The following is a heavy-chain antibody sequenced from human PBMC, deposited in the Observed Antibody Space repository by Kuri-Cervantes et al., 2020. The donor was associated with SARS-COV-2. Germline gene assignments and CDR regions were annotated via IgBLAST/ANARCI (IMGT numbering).Heavy chain of an antibody. CDR3: VRDGDHWNFDY. J-gene: IGHJ4*02. V-gene: IGHV3-74*01. Sequence: GGSLRLSCAASGFTFSGHWIHWVRQAPGKGLVWVSRINPDGSYTNNAASVKSRFTLSRDNAKNMLFLQMNSLRAEDTAVYYCVRDGDHWNFDYWGQGTLVTVSS. CDR2: INPDGSYT. D-gene: IGHD1-1*01. CDR1: GFTFSGHW.